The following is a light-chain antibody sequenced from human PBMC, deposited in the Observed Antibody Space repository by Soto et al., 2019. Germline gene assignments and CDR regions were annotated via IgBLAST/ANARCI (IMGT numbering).Light chain of an antibody. Sequence: DIHMTQSPSSLSASVGDRVTITCRASQSISSYLNWYQQKPGKAPKLLIFAASSLQSGVPSRFSGSRSGPDFTLTISSLQPEDFATYYCQQSYSSPPTFGQGTKVDIK. CDR2: AAS. CDR3: QQSYSSPPT. J-gene: IGKJ1*01. CDR1: QSISSY. V-gene: IGKV1-39*01.